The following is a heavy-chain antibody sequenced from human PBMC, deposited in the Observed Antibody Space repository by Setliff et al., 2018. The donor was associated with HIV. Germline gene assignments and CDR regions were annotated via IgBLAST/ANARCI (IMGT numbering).Heavy chain of an antibody. V-gene: IGHV1-69*13. D-gene: IGHD5-12*01. CDR1: GGTFSRYA. CDR3: ARVGEMATIGYSYYYMDV. J-gene: IGHJ6*03. CDR2: IIPIFGTT. Sequence: SVKVSCKASGGTFSRYAISWVRQAPGQGLEWMGGIIPIFGTTNSAQKFQDRVSFTADESTSTVYMELTSLRFEDTAVYYCARVGEMATIGYSYYYMDVWGKGTTVTVS.